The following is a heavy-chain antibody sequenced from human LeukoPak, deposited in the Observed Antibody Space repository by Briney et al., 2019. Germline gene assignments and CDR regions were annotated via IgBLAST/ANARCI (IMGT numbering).Heavy chain of an antibody. D-gene: IGHD3-10*01. CDR1: GFTFSSYW. Sequence: GGSLRLSCAASGFTFSSYWMNWVRQAPGKGLEWVSSISSSSSYIYYADSVKGRFTISRDNAKNPLYLQMNSLRAEDTAVYYCARSGFGEPEDYWGQGTLVTVSS. J-gene: IGHJ4*02. CDR2: ISSSSSYI. V-gene: IGHV3-21*01. CDR3: ARSGFGEPEDY.